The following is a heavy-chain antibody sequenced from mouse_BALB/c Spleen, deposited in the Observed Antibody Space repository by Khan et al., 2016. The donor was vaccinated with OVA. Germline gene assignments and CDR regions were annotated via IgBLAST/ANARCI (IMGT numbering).Heavy chain of an antibody. V-gene: IGHV3-2*02. J-gene: IGHJ1*01. CDR1: GYSITSDYA. Sequence: EVQLQESGPGLVKLSQSLSLTCTVTGYSITSDYAWNWIRQFPGNKLEWMGYITYSGSTSYNPSPKSRISISRDTSKNQFFLQLNSVTTEDTATYFCGRRSVWGAGTTVTVSS. CDR2: ITYSGST. CDR3: GRRSV.